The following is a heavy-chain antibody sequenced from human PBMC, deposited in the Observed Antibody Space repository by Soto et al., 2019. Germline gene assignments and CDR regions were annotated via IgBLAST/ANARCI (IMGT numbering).Heavy chain of an antibody. CDR3: ARGSHITYYYDSSGYPAFDI. D-gene: IGHD3-22*01. J-gene: IGHJ3*02. CDR1: GVTFSSYS. CDR2: ISSSSSYI. Sequence: PGGSLRLSCAASGVTFSSYSMNWVRQAPGKGLECVSSISSSSSYIYYADSVKGRFTISRDNAKNSLYLQMNSLRAEDTAVHYCARGSHITYYYDSSGYPAFDIWGQGTMVTVSS. V-gene: IGHV3-21*01.